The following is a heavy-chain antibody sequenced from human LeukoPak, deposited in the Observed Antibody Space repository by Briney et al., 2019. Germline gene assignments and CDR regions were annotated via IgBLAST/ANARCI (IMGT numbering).Heavy chain of an antibody. CDR1: GGSISSSSYY. V-gene: IGHV4-39*01. CDR2: IYYSGST. Sequence: SETLSLTCTVSGGSISSSSYYWGWIRQPPGKGLEWIGSIYYSGSTYYNPSLKSGVTISVDTSKNQFSLKLSSVTAADTAVYYCARQAYYYDSSGYYHALDYWGQGTLVTVSS. D-gene: IGHD3-22*01. CDR3: ARQAYYYDSSGYYHALDY. J-gene: IGHJ4*02.